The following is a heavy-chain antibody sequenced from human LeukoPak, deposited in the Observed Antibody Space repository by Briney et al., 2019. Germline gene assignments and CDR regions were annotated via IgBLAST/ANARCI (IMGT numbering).Heavy chain of an antibody. CDR3: ARVVGSYYYYMDV. J-gene: IGHJ6*03. CDR1: GGSISSHY. V-gene: IGHV4-59*11. Sequence: RSSETLSLTCTVSGGSISSHYWSWTRQPPGKGLEWIGYIYYSGSTNYNPSLKSRVTISVDTSKNQFSLKLSSVTAADTAVYYCARVVGSYYYYMDVWGKGTTVTVSS. D-gene: IGHD3-10*01. CDR2: IYYSGST.